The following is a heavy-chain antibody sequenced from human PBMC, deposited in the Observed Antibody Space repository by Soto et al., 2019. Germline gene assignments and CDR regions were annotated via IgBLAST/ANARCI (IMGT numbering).Heavy chain of an antibody. CDR2: IYYSGGT. CDR3: AGRGYSYGYFDY. J-gene: IGHJ4*02. D-gene: IGHD5-18*01. V-gene: IGHV4-31*03. Sequence: PSETLSLTCTVSGGSISSGGYYWSWIRQHPGKGLEWIGYIYYSGGTYYNPSLKSRGTISVDTSKNQFSLKLSSVTDADTAVYYCAGRGYSYGYFDYWGQGTLVTVSS. CDR1: GGSISSGGYY.